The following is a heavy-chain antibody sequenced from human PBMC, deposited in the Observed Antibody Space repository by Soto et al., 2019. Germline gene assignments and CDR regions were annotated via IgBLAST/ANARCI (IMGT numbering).Heavy chain of an antibody. D-gene: IGHD6-19*01. V-gene: IGHV3-30*18. CDR1: GFSFSKYG. Sequence: PGGSLRLSCGASGFSFSKYGMHWVRQSPGDGLEWLSLISYDGSEKWYAESVKGRFTISRDNSKNKLYLQMNRLTGDDTAVYFCAKGYEVSPPVASAWYSNYFYGVDVWGRGTTVTVSS. CDR2: ISYDGSEK. J-gene: IGHJ6*02. CDR3: AKGYEVSPPVASAWYSNYFYGVDV.